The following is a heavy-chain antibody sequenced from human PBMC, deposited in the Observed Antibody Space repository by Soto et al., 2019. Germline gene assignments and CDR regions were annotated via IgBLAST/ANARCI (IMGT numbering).Heavy chain of an antibody. D-gene: IGHD2-2*01. CDR2: IYPGDSDT. J-gene: IGHJ6*02. CDR3: ARQRQLRPHGMDV. CDR1: GYIFTTYW. Sequence: PGESLKISCNGSGYIFTTYWIGWVRQMPGKGLEWMGIIYPGDSDTRYSPSFQGQVTISADKSISTAYLQWSSLTASDTAMYYCARQRQLRPHGMDVWGQGTTVTVSS. V-gene: IGHV5-51*01.